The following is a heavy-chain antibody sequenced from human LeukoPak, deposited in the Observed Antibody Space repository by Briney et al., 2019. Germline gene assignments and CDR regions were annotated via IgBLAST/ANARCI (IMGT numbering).Heavy chain of an antibody. CDR2: ISSSGSNI. CDR1: GFTFNSYE. J-gene: IGHJ4*02. Sequence: GGSLRLSCAASGFTFNSYEMNWVRQAPGKGLEWVSYISSSGSNIYYADSVKGRFTISRDNSKNSLYLQMNSLRAEDTAGYYCARGSSAYSSSWYAGVSYYWGQGTLVTVSS. V-gene: IGHV3-48*03. CDR3: ARGSSAYSSSWYAGVSYY. D-gene: IGHD6-13*01.